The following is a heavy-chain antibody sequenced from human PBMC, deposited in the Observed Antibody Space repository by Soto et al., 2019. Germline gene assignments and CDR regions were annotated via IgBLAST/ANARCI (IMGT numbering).Heavy chain of an antibody. D-gene: IGHD2-2*01. CDR1: GYTFTSFG. CDR2: ISTYNGNT. J-gene: IGHJ4*02. CDR3: ARGRYCSSISCSLGVEFDS. V-gene: IGHV1-18*01. Sequence: ASVKVSCKASGYTFTSFGINWVRQAPGQGLEWVGWISTYNGNTNYAQKVQGRVTMTTDTSTSTAYMELRSLRSDDTAVYYCARGRYCSSISCSLGVEFDSWGQGTLVTVSS.